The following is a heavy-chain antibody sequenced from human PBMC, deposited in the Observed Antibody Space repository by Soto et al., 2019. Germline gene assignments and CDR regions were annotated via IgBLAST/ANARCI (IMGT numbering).Heavy chain of an antibody. D-gene: IGHD3-10*01. CDR1: GFTVSSNY. J-gene: IGHJ5*02. V-gene: IGHV3-53*04. CDR3: ARVGMVRGFDP. Sequence: EVQLVESGGGLVQPGGSLRLSCAASGFTVSSNYMSWVRQAPGKGLEWVSVIYSGGSTYYADSVKGRFTISRHNSKNMRYRQMNSLRVADTAVYYCARVGMVRGFDPWGQGTLVTVSS. CDR2: IYSGGST.